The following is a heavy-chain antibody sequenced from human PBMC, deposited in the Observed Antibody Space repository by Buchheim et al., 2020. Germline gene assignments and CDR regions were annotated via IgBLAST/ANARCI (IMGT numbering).Heavy chain of an antibody. CDR2: ISGSGGST. V-gene: IGHV3-23*01. CDR1: GFTFSSYA. D-gene: IGHD3-22*01. J-gene: IGHJ4*02. CDR3: AKDEYSYYYDSSGYYYPPFDY. Sequence: EVQLLESGGGLVQPGGSLRLSCAASGFTFSSYAMSWVRQAPGKGLEWVSAISGSGGSTYYADSVKGRFTISRDNSKNTLYLQMNSLRAVDTAVYYCAKDEYSYYYDSSGYYYPPFDYWGQGTL.